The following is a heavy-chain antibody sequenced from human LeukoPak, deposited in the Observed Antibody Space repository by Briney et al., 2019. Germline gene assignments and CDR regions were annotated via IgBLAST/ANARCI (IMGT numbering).Heavy chain of an antibody. Sequence: GGSLRLSCAASGFTFSSYGMHWVRQAPGKGLEWVAVISYDGSNKYYADSVKGRFTISRDNSKNTLYLQMNSLRAEDTAVYYCAKGSTWIQLWSPGDYWGQGTLVTVSS. CDR2: ISYDGSNK. V-gene: IGHV3-30*18. D-gene: IGHD5-18*01. CDR1: GFTFSSYG. CDR3: AKGSTWIQLWSPGDY. J-gene: IGHJ4*02.